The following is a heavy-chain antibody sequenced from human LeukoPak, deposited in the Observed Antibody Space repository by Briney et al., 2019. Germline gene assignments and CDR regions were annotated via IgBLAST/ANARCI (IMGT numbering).Heavy chain of an antibody. V-gene: IGHV3-73*01. D-gene: IGHD3-22*01. J-gene: IGHJ6*02. CDR2: IRSKANSYAT. Sequence: GGSLRLSCAASGFTFSGSAMHWVRQASGKGLEWVGRIRSKANSYATACAASVKGRFTISRDDSKNTAYLQMNSLKTEDTAVYYCTRYYDSRGPDYYYGMDVWGQGTTVTVSS. CDR1: GFTFSGSA. CDR3: TRYYDSRGPDYYYGMDV.